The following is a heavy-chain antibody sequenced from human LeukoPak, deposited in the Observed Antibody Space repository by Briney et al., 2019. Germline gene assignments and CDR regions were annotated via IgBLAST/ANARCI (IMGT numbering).Heavy chain of an antibody. CDR3: ARDSTAAPGYNYYMDV. J-gene: IGHJ6*03. Sequence: PLETLSLTCTVSGGSISSSSYYWGWIRQPPGKGLEWIGSIYYSGSTYYNPCLKSRVTISVDTSKNQFSLKLSSVTAADTAVYYCARDSTAAPGYNYYMDVWGKGTTVTVSS. CDR2: IYYSGST. V-gene: IGHV4-39*07. D-gene: IGHD2-2*01. CDR1: GGSISSSSYY.